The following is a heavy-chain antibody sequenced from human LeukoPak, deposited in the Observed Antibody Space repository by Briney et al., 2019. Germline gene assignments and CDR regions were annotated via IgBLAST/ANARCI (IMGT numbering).Heavy chain of an antibody. CDR3: ARQDIVVVVAENWYFDL. CDR1: GGSISSGNYY. V-gene: IGHV4-30-4*08. CDR2: IYYSGTT. D-gene: IGHD2-15*01. Sequence: SETLSLTCTVSGGSISSGNYYWHWIRQPPGKGLEWIGYIYYSGTTYYNPSLKSRVTISVDTSKNQFSLKLSSVTAADTAVYYCARQDIVVVVAENWYFDLWGRGTLVTVSS. J-gene: IGHJ2*01.